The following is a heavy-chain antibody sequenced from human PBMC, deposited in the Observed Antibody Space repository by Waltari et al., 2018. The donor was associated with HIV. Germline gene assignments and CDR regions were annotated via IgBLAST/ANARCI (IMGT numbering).Heavy chain of an antibody. D-gene: IGHD3-10*01. CDR1: GGSSNSYS. V-gene: IGHV4-39*01. CDR2: IYYGGGT. CDR3: ARHDPGTYYYFDY. J-gene: IGHJ4*02. Sequence: QLQLQESGPGLVKPSESLSLTCSVSGGSSNSYSWGWIRQPPGKGLEWIGSIYYGGGTFYNSSLKGRLTISVDTSKNQFSLKLSSVTAADTAVYYCARHDPGTYYYFDYWSQGTLVTVSS.